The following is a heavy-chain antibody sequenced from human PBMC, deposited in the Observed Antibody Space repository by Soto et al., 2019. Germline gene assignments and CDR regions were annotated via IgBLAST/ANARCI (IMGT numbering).Heavy chain of an antibody. CDR3: ARMRDLWYYDILTGYPPFRYYYYGMDV. D-gene: IGHD3-9*01. CDR1: GYTFTSHY. J-gene: IGHJ6*02. Sequence: GASVKVSCKASGYTFTSHYMHWVRRAPGQGLESMGWINPNSGGTNYAQKFQGWVTMTRDTSISTAYMELSRLRSDDTAVYYCARMRDLWYYDILTGYPPFRYYYYGMDVWGQGTTVTVSS. V-gene: IGHV1-2*04. CDR2: INPNSGGT.